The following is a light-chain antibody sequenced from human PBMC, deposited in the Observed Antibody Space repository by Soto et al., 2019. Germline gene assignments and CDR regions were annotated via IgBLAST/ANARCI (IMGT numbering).Light chain of an antibody. CDR3: QQYETFSGT. V-gene: IGKV1-5*01. J-gene: IGKJ1*01. Sequence: EIQMTRAPYTMTASVGDTGTVTYRASQSVSGWLAWYQQKPGEAPKLLIYDASALPRGVPSRFSGSGSGTKFPLTIASLRPDDFATYYCQQYETFSGTFGPGTKVDI. CDR2: DAS. CDR1: QSVSGW.